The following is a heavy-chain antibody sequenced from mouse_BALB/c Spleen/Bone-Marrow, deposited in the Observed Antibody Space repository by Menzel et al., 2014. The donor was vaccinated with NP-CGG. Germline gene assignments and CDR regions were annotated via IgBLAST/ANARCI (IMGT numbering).Heavy chain of an antibody. CDR2: IYPYNGGA. V-gene: IGHV1S29*02. Sequence: EVKLVESGPELVKPGASVKISCKASGYTFTDYNMHWVKQSHGKGLEWIGYIYPYNGGAGYNQKFKSKATLTVDNSSSTAYMELRSLTSDDSAVYYCARSYGNYDAWFAHWGQGTLVTVSA. CDR1: GYTFTDYN. D-gene: IGHD2-1*01. J-gene: IGHJ3*01. CDR3: ARSYGNYDAWFAH.